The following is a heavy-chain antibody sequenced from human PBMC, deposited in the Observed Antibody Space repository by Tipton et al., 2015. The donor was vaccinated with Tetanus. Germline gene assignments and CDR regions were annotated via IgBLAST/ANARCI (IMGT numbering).Heavy chain of an antibody. V-gene: IGHV4-30-2*01. CDR3: ARGTGDY. CDR2: IYQTGST. Sequence: GLVKPSETLSLTCTVSGASLRGGDYHWSWIRQPPGQGLEWIGYIYQTGSTYFNPSLRSRLTMSFKMSKNQFSLKLTSVTAADTAVYYCARGTGDYWGQGTLVTVSS. D-gene: IGHD1-14*01. CDR1: GASLRGGDYH. J-gene: IGHJ4*02.